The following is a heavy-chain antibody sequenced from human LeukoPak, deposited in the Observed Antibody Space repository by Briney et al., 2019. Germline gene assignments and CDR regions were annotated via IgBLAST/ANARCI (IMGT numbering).Heavy chain of an antibody. CDR2: IIPIFGTA. Sequence: SVKVSCKXSGGTFSSYAISWVRQAPRQGLEWMGGIIPIFGTANYAQKFQGRVTITADESTSTAYMELSSLRSEDTAVYYCARGIVVVPAAILGTFDYWGQGTLVTVSS. D-gene: IGHD2-2*02. CDR1: GGTFSSYA. J-gene: IGHJ4*02. CDR3: ARGIVVVPAAILGTFDY. V-gene: IGHV1-69*01.